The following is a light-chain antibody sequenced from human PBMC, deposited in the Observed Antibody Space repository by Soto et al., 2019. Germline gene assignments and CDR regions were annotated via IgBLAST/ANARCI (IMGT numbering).Light chain of an antibody. CDR3: QHYNSYSEA. CDR1: RSFASSY. CDR2: AAS. Sequence: EIVLTQSPVTLSLSPGERATLSCRASRSFASSYLGWYQQKPGQAPRLLIYAASTRATGIPDRFSGSGSATHFTLTISSLQPADFATSYCQHYNSYSEAFGQGTKVELK. J-gene: IGKJ1*01. V-gene: IGKV3-20*01.